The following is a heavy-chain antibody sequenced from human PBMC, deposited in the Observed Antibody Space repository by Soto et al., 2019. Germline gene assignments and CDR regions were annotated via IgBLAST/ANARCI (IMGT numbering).Heavy chain of an antibody. D-gene: IGHD1-26*01. CDR3: ARLRVGVNWYFDL. CDR1: GFNFGDYY. V-gene: IGHV3-11*06. J-gene: IGHJ2*01. Sequence: GGSLRLSCAASGFNFGDYYMAWIRQAPGKGLEWVSFVSSSGSYTKYSDTVGGRLTVSRDNGRNSLHLQLNSLRAEDTAAYYCARLRVGVNWYFDLWGRGTLVTVSS. CDR2: VSSSGSYT.